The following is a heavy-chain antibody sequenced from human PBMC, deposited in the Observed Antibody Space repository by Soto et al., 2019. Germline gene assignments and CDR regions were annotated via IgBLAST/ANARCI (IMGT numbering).Heavy chain of an antibody. V-gene: IGHV1-8*01. J-gene: IGHJ3*02. CDR2: MNPNSGNT. CDR1: GYTSTSYD. D-gene: IGHD1-26*01. CDR3: ARGGSGSYYVLKGAFDI. Sequence: GASVKVSCKASGYTSTSYDINWVRQATGQGLEWMGWMNPNSGNTGYAQKFQGRVTMTRNTSISTAYMELSSLRSEDTAVYYCARGGSGSYYVLKGAFDIWGQGTMVTVSS.